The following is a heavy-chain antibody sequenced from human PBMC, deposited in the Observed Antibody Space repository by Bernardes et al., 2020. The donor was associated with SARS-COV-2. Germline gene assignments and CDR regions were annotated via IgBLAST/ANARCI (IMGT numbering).Heavy chain of an antibody. Sequence: SETLSLTCTVSGGPIGSHYWSWIRQSPGKGLEWIGNVYFTGNTNHNPSLRSRAIIGIDTSKSQFSLRLNSFTAAAAAVYYCSRDVFLGSSWDQSYYGMDVWGQGST. D-gene: IGHD6-13*01. CDR2: VYFTGNT. V-gene: IGHV4-59*11. J-gene: IGHJ6*01. CDR1: GGPIGSHY. CDR3: SRDVFLGSSWDQSYYGMDV.